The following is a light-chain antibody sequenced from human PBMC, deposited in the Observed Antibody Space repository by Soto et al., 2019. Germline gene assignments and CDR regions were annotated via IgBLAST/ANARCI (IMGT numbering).Light chain of an antibody. CDR3: QQLNSYPIT. CDR2: AAS. V-gene: IGKV1-9*01. CDR1: QGLSSD. Sequence: DIPLTQSPSFLSASVGDRVTITCRASQGLSSDLAWYQQKPGKAPKLLIYAASTLQSGVPSRFSGSGSGTEFTLTISSLQPEDFATNYCQQLNSYPITFGQGTRLEIK. J-gene: IGKJ5*01.